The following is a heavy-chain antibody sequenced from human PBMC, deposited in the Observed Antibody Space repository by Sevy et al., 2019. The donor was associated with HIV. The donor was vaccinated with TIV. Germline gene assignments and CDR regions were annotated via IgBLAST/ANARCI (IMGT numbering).Heavy chain of an antibody. V-gene: IGHV3-9*01. Sequence: GGSLRLSCAASGFTFDDYAMHWVRQAPGKGLEWVSGISWNSGSIGYADSVKGRFTISRDNAKNSLYLQMNSLRAEDTDLYYCAKDIGSYRSGCNYWGQGTLVTVSS. CDR1: GFTFDDYA. CDR2: ISWNSGSI. CDR3: AKDIGSYRSGCNY. J-gene: IGHJ4*02. D-gene: IGHD6-19*01.